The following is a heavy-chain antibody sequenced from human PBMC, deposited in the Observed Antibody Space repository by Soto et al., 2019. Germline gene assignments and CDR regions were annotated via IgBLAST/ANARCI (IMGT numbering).Heavy chain of an antibody. V-gene: IGHV2-26*01. J-gene: IGHJ4*02. CDR2: IFSNDEK. CDR1: GFSLRNARMG. D-gene: IGHD3-22*01. CDR3: ARIQYYYDTSGYYFDY. Sequence: GSGPTLVNPTETLTLTCTVSGFSLRNARMGVSWIRQPPGKALEWLAHIFSNDEKSYSTSLKGRLTISKDTSKSQVVLTMTNMDPVDTATYYCARIQYYYDTSGYYFDYWGQGTLVTVSS.